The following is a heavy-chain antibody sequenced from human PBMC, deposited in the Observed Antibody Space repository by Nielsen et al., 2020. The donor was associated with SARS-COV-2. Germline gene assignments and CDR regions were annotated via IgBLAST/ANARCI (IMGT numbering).Heavy chain of an antibody. CDR3: ARGFDY. Sequence: SETLSLTCAVYGGSFSGYDWSWIRQPPGKGLEWIGYIYYSGSTNYNPSLKSRVTISVDTSKNQFSLKLSSVTAADTAVYYCARGFDYWGQGTLVTVSS. CDR2: IYYSGST. CDR1: GGSFSGYD. V-gene: IGHV4-59*13. J-gene: IGHJ4*02.